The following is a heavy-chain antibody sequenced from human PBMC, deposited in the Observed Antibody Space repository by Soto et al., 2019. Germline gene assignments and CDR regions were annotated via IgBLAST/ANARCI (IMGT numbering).Heavy chain of an antibody. V-gene: IGHV3-23*01. CDR3: VKDQGIASRPRWFDP. J-gene: IGHJ5*02. Sequence: EVQLLESGGGLVQPGGSLRLSCAASGFTFSNYAMSWVRRAPGKGLEWVSGISGSGATTYYADSVKGRFTISRDNSKNTLSLQMNSLRAEDTAIYYCVKDQGIASRPRWFDPWGQGTLVTVSS. CDR2: ISGSGATT. CDR1: GFTFSNYA. D-gene: IGHD6-13*01.